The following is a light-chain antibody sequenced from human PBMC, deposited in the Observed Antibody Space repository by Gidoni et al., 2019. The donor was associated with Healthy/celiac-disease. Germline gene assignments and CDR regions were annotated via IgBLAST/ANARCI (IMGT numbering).Light chain of an antibody. Sequence: DIVMTQSPDSLAVSLGERATINCKSSQSVLYSSNNKNYLAWYQQKPGQPPKLLIYWASTRESGVPDRFSGSGSGTDVTRTISSMQAEDVAVYYCQQYYSTPYTFGQGTELEIK. J-gene: IGKJ2*01. CDR3: QQYYSTPYT. CDR1: QSVLYSSNNKNY. V-gene: IGKV4-1*01. CDR2: WAS.